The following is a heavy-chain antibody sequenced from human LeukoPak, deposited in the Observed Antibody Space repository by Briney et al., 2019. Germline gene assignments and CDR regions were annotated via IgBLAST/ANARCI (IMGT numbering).Heavy chain of an antibody. CDR3: ARVRILTGYYDY. D-gene: IGHD3-9*01. Sequence: SETLSLTCAVYGGSSSGYYWSWIRQPPGKGLEWIGEINHSGSTNYNPSLKSRVTISVDTSKNQFSLKLSSVTAADTAVYYCARVRILTGYYDYWGQGTLVTVSS. J-gene: IGHJ4*02. V-gene: IGHV4-34*01. CDR1: GGSSSGYY. CDR2: INHSGST.